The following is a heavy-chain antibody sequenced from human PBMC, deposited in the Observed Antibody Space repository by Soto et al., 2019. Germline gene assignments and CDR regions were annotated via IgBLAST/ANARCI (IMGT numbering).Heavy chain of an antibody. V-gene: IGHV3-49*03. CDR1: GFTFGDYA. J-gene: IGHJ4*02. Sequence: EVQLVESGGGLVQPGRSLRLSCTASGFTFGDYAMSWFRQAPGKGLEWVGFIRSKAYGGTTEYAASVKGRFTISRDDSKSIAYLQMNSLNTEDTAVYYCTRNRGATSIAAVYWGQGTLVTVSS. CDR3: TRNRGATSIAAVY. D-gene: IGHD6-13*01. CDR2: IRSKAYGGTT.